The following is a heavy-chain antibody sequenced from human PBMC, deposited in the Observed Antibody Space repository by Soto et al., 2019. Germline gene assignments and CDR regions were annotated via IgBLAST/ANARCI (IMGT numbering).Heavy chain of an antibody. D-gene: IGHD1-1*01. CDR3: AREFRGTYYYYYYMDV. Sequence: SETLSLTCAVYGGSFSGYYWSWIRQPPGKGLEWIGEINHSGSTNYNPSLKSRVIISVDTSKNQFSLKLSSVTAADTAVYYCAREFRGTYYYYYYMDVWGKGTTVTVSS. J-gene: IGHJ6*03. CDR1: GGSFSGYY. V-gene: IGHV4-34*01. CDR2: INHSGST.